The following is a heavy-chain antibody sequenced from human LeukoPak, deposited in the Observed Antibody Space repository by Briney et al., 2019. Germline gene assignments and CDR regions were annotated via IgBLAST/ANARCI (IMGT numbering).Heavy chain of an antibody. CDR1: GGSISGYY. V-gene: IGHV4-59*01. CDR2: IYYSGST. Sequence: SETLSLTCTVSGGSISGYYWTWTRQPPGKGLEWIGFIYYSGSTNYNPSLKSRVTISVDTSKNQFSLKLSSVTAADTAVYYCARGSSGWYTNWFDPWGQGTLVTVSS. J-gene: IGHJ5*02. D-gene: IGHD6-19*01. CDR3: ARGSSGWYTNWFDP.